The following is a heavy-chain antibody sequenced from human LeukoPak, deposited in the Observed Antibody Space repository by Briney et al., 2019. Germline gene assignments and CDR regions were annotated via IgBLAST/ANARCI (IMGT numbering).Heavy chain of an antibody. CDR3: AREDHSKYEY. D-gene: IGHD4-11*01. J-gene: IGHJ4*02. Sequence: PGGPLRLSCVPSGFTFSNYWMCWVRQTPGKGPERVASIKQDGSEKFYVDSVKGRFTISKDNAKNSLYLQMNSLRAEDTAVYYCAREDHSKYEYWGQGTLVTVSS. CDR1: GFTFSNYW. V-gene: IGHV3-7*01. CDR2: IKQDGSEK.